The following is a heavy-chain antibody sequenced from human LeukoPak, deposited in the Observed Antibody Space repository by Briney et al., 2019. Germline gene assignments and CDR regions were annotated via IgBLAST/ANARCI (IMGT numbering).Heavy chain of an antibody. J-gene: IGHJ4*02. CDR2: INPNNGAT. V-gene: IGHV1-2*06. CDR3: ERGRNYDGGGFDY. CDR1: GYTFTGYY. Sequence: ASVKVSCKASGYTFTGYYMHWLRQAPGQGLEWMGRINPNNGATTYAQYFQGRVTMTRYTAISTASMELSSLSSDDTAVYYCERGRNYDGGGFDYWGQGTLVTVSS. D-gene: IGHD3-16*01.